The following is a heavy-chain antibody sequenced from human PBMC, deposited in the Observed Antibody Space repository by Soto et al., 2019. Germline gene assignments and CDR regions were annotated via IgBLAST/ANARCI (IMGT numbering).Heavy chain of an antibody. CDR2: ISYTGST. J-gene: IGHJ6*02. Sequence: PSETLSLTCTVSGGSTNRGGYYWNWIRQHPGKGLEWLGYISYTGSTYYNPSLGSRITISGDTSKNQLSLNLSSVTAADTAVYYCARGGPDIGVPTGRYYYGLDGWGQGTTVTVYS. CDR3: ARGGPDIGVPTGRYYYGLDG. D-gene: IGHD3-10*01. CDR1: GGSTNRGGYY. V-gene: IGHV4-31*03.